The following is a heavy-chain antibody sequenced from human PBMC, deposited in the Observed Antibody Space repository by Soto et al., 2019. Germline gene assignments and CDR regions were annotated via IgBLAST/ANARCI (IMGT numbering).Heavy chain of an antibody. J-gene: IGHJ1*01. CDR3: ASKAYSSGWPTSAEYFQH. D-gene: IGHD6-19*01. V-gene: IGHV1-69*02. CDR1: GGAFSSYT. Sequence: GASVKVSSKASGGAFSSYTISWVRQAPGQGLEWMGRIIPILVIANYAQKFQGRVTITADKSTSTAYMELSSLRSEDTAVYYCASKAYSSGWPTSAEYFQHWGQGTLVTVSS. CDR2: IIPILVIA.